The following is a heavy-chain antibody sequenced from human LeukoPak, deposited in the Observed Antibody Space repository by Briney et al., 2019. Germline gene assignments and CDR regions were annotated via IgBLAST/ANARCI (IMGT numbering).Heavy chain of an antibody. J-gene: IGHJ4*02. Sequence: GGSLRLSCAASGFTFSSYDIHWVRQAPGKGLEWVAFIRYDGSNKYYADSVRGRFTISRDNSKNTLYLQMNNLRAGDTAVYYCAKDGKRITMIGVVRRGHYLDYWGQGTLVTVSS. V-gene: IGHV3-30*02. CDR2: IRYDGSNK. CDR3: AKDGKRITMIGVVRRGHYLDY. D-gene: IGHD3-22*01. CDR1: GFTFSSYD.